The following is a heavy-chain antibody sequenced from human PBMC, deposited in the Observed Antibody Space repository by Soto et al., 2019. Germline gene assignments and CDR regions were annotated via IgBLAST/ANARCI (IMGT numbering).Heavy chain of an antibody. CDR3: ARNHRITVTTTYGMDV. Sequence: VQLVQSGAEVKKPGASVKVSCKASGYTFTSYYMHWVRQAPGQGLEWMGIINPSGGSTSYAQKFQGRVTMTRDTSTSTVYMELSSLRSEDTAVYYCARNHRITVTTTYGMDVWGQGTTVTVSS. V-gene: IGHV1-46*01. D-gene: IGHD4-4*01. CDR2: INPSGGST. J-gene: IGHJ6*02. CDR1: GYTFTSYY.